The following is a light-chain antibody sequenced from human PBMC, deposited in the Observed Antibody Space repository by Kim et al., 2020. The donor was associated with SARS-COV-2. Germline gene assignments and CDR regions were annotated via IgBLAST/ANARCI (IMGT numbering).Light chain of an antibody. CDR1: RSVRSNY. J-gene: IGKJ5*01. CDR3: QQYSSSVT. Sequence: LSPGERATLSCRASRSVRSNYLAWYQQKPGQAPRLLIYGAFSRPTGIPDRFSGSGSGTDFTLTISRLEPEDFAVYYCQQYSSSVTFGQGTRLEIK. V-gene: IGKV3-20*01. CDR2: GAF.